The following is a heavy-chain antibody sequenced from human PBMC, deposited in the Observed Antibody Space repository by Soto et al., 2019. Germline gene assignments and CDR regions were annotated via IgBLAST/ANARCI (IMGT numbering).Heavy chain of an antibody. CDR1: GYSFTSYW. CDR3: ARHYCSSTSCYPVYYYYHGMDV. J-gene: IGHJ6*02. CDR2: IYPCDSDT. D-gene: IGHD2-2*01. Sequence: GESLKISCKGSGYSFTSYWIGWVRQMPGKGLEWMGIIYPCDSDTRYSPSFQGQVTISADKSISTAYLQWSSLKASDTAMYYCARHYCSSTSCYPVYYYYHGMDVWGQGTTVTVSS. V-gene: IGHV5-51*01.